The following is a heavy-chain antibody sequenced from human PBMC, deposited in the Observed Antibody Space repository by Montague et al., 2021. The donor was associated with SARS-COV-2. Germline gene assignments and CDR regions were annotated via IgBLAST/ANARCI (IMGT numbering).Heavy chain of an antibody. J-gene: IGHJ6*02. CDR1: GASFSGYY. D-gene: IGHD4-17*01. Sequence: SETLSLTCAVYGASFSGYYLNWIRQPPGKGLEWIGEINHSGSTNYNPSLKSRVTIAVDTSKNQVSLKLTSVTAADTAVFYCARSTVTNSPFGFSNKLRSRYNGMDVWGQGTTVTVFS. CDR3: ARSTVTNSPFGFSNKLRSRYNGMDV. CDR2: INHSGST. V-gene: IGHV4-34*01.